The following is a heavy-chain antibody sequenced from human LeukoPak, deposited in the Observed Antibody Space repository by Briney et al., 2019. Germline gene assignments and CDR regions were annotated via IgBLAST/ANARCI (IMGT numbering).Heavy chain of an antibody. Sequence: ASETLSLTCAVYGGSFSGYYWSWIRQPPGKGLEWIGEINHSGSTNYNPSLKSRVTISVDTSKNQFSLKLSSVTAADTAVYYCARGSNRRYYYYYYMDVWGKGTTVTVSS. V-gene: IGHV4-34*01. CDR3: ARGSNRRYYYYYYMDV. CDR2: INHSGST. J-gene: IGHJ6*03. CDR1: GGSFSGYY. D-gene: IGHD1-14*01.